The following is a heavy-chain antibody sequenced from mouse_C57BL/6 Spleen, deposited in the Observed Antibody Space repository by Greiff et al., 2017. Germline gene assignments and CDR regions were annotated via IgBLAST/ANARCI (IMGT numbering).Heavy chain of an antibody. V-gene: IGHV2-2*01. CDR2: IWSGGST. J-gene: IGHJ4*01. CDR3: ARSDYDDLYYARDY. D-gene: IGHD2-4*01. CDR1: GFSLTSYG. Sequence: VQLQQSGPGLVQPSQSLSITCTVSGFSLTSYGVHWVRPSPGKGLEWLGVIWSGGSTDYNAAFISRLSLSKVNSKIQVFLKMNSLQADDTAIYYCARSDYDDLYYARDYWGQGTSVTVSS.